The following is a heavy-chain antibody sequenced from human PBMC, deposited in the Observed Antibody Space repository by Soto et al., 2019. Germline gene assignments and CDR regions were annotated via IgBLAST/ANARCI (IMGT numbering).Heavy chain of an antibody. CDR3: ARGSYVDY. CDR2: ISSTGYTK. Sequence: EEQLVESGGDLVQPGGSLRLSCAASGFTFTDYAMNWVRQAPGQGLEWISYISSTGYTKYYAVSVKGRFTISRDSATNSVYLQMSSLRDEDTAVYYCARGSYVDYWGQGTLVTVSS. V-gene: IGHV3-48*02. CDR1: GFTFTDYA. J-gene: IGHJ4*02.